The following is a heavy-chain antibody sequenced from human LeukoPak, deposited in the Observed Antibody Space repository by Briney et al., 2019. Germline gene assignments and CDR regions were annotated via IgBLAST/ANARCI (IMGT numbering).Heavy chain of an antibody. D-gene: IGHD3-22*01. CDR2: IYWDDDK. CDR3: AHRIYDSSGYWDQGSFDI. CDR1: GFSLSTSGVG. Sequence: SGPTLVKPTQTLTLTCIFSGFSLSTSGVGVGWIRQPPGKALEWLALIYWDDDKRYNPSLKRRLTISKDTSKNQVVLTLTNTDPVDTGTYYCAHRIYDSSGYWDQGSFDIWGQGTVVTVSS. V-gene: IGHV2-5*02. J-gene: IGHJ3*02.